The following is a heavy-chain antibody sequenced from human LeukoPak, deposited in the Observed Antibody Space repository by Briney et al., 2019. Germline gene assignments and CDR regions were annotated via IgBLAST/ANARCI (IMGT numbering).Heavy chain of an antibody. D-gene: IGHD3-22*01. CDR1: GFTFSSYA. V-gene: IGHV3-23*01. CDR3: ARDLAPIYDSSNPTGFDP. CDR2: ISGSGGST. Sequence: GGSLRLSCAASGFTFSSYAMSWVRQAPGKGLEWVSAISGSGGSTYYADSVKGRFTISRDNSKNTLYLQMNSLRAEDTAVYYCARDLAPIYDSSNPTGFDPWGQGTLVTVSS. J-gene: IGHJ5*02.